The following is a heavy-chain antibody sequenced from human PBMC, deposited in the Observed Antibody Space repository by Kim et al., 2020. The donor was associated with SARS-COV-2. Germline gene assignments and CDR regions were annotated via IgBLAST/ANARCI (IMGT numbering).Heavy chain of an antibody. CDR2: ISYDGSNK. CDR1: GFTFSSYG. V-gene: IGHV3-30*18. J-gene: IGHJ6*02. CDR3: AKEGQITIFGVVITDGIMDV. D-gene: IGHD3-3*01. Sequence: GGSLRLSCAASGFTFSSYGMHWVRQAPGKGLEWVAVISYDGSNKYYADSVKGRFTISRDNSKNTLYLQMNSLRAEDTAVYYCAKEGQITIFGVVITDGIMDVWGQGTTVTVSS.